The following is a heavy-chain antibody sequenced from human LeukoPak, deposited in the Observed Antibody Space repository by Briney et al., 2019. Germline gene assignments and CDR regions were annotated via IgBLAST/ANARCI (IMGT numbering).Heavy chain of an antibody. Sequence: GGSLRLSCAASGFALNRFWMSWVRQAPGKGLEWVANIKQDGSEKYYVDSVKGRFTISRDNAKNSLYLQMNSLRAEDTAVYYCARDASYDYVWGSYRYFDYWGQGTLVTVSS. D-gene: IGHD3-16*02. CDR3: ARDASYDYVWGSYRYFDY. J-gene: IGHJ4*02. V-gene: IGHV3-7*01. CDR1: GFALNRFW. CDR2: IKQDGSEK.